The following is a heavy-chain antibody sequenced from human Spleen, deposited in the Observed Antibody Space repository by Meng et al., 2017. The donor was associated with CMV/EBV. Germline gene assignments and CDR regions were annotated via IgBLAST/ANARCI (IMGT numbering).Heavy chain of an antibody. J-gene: IGHJ4*02. D-gene: IGHD3-16*01. V-gene: IGHV5-51*01. CDR2: IYPGDSDT. Sequence: GGSLRLSCKGSGYTFSRYWIAWVRQTPGKGLEWMGIIYPGDSDTTYSPSFQGQVTISADKSISSAYLQWSSLKASDTAMYYCARVGGGGGNYFDYWGQGTPVTVSS. CDR3: ARVGGGGGNYFDY. CDR1: GYTFSRYW.